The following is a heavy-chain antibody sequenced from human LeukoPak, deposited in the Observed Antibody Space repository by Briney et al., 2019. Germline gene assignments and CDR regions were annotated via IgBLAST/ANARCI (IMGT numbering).Heavy chain of an antibody. CDR1: GFTFSTYS. D-gene: IGHD6-19*01. V-gene: IGHV3-21*01. CDR2: ISTGSTYI. Sequence: GGSLGLSCSASGFTFSTYSMNWVRQAPGKGLEWVSSISTGSTYIFYGDSVKGRFTISRDNADNSLYLQMNSLRAEDTAVYYCARTRDSSGRFDLWGQGTLVTVSS. CDR3: ARTRDSSGRFDL. J-gene: IGHJ4*02.